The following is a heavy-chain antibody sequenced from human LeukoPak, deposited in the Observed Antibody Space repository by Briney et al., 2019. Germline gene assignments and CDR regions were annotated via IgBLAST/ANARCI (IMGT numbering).Heavy chain of an antibody. CDR1: GGSISSYY. D-gene: IGHD4-11*01. CDR2: IYYSGST. V-gene: IGHV4-59*05. Sequence: SSETLSLTCTVSGGSISSYYWSWVRQPAGKGLEWVGSIYYSGSTYYNPSLKSRVTISVDTSKNQFSLKLSSVTAADTAVYYCARQSVLHYFDYWGQGTLVTVSS. J-gene: IGHJ4*02. CDR3: ARQSVLHYFDY.